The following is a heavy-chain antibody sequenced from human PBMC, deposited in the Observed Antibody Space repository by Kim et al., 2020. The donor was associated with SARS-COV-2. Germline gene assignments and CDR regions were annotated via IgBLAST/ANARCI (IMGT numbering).Heavy chain of an antibody. CDR1: GFTFSSYA. Sequence: GGSLRLSCAASGFTFSSYAMSWVRQAPGKGLEWVSAISGSGGSTYYADSVKGRFTISRDNSKNTLYLQMNSLRAEDTAVYYCAKWMGDIVVVVAATPYYYFDYWGQGTLVTVSS. V-gene: IGHV3-23*01. D-gene: IGHD2-15*01. CDR3: AKWMGDIVVVVAATPYYYFDY. CDR2: ISGSGGST. J-gene: IGHJ4*02.